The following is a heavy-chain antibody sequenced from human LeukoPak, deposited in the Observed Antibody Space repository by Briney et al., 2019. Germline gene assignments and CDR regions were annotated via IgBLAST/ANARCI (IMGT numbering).Heavy chain of an antibody. D-gene: IGHD3-10*01. Sequence: PGGSLRLSCAASGFTFSSYSMTWVRQAPGKGLEWVAFIWYEGSNKYYADSVKGRFTISRDNSKNTLYLQMNSLRAEDTAVYYCARESRITMVRGVIPNLDYWGQGTLVTVSS. V-gene: IGHV3-33*08. J-gene: IGHJ4*02. CDR2: IWYEGSNK. CDR3: ARESRITMVRGVIPNLDY. CDR1: GFTFSSYS.